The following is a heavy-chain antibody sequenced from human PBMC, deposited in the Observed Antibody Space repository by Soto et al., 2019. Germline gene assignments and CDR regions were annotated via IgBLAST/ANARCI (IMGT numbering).Heavy chain of an antibody. CDR3: ARDAEGVGVDFDF. V-gene: IGHV1-46*01. D-gene: IGHD1-26*01. CDR1: GYILTSNY. CDR2: INPSGGST. Sequence: QVQLVQSGAEVKKPGASVKVSCKASGYILTSNYIHWVRQAPGQGLEWMGIINPSGGSTNYAENFQGRVTMTRDTSTSTVYMELSNLESKDTAVYYCARDAEGVGVDFDFWGQGTLVTVSS. J-gene: IGHJ4*02.